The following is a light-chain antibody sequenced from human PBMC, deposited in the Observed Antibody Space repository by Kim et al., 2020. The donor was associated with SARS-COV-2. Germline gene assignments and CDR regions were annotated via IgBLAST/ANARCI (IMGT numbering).Light chain of an antibody. J-gene: IGLJ2*01. Sequence: LSPGQTASITCPGDKLGDKYACWYQKKPGQSPVLVIYQDSKRSSGIPERFSGSNSGNTATLTISGTQAMDEADYYCQAWDSSTAVFGGGTQLTVL. CDR2: QDS. CDR1: KLGDKY. CDR3: QAWDSSTAV. V-gene: IGLV3-1*01.